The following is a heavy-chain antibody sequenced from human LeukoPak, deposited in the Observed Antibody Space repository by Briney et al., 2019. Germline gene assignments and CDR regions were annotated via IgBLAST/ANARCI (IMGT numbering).Heavy chain of an antibody. D-gene: IGHD2-2*01. CDR1: GGTFSSYA. J-gene: IGHJ3*02. Sequence: SVKVSCKASGGTFSSYAISWVRQAPGQGLEWMGGIIPIFGTANYAQKFQGRVTITADKSTSTAYIELSSLRSEDTAVYYCARGYCSSTSCYAFDIWGQGTMVTVSS. CDR3: ARGYCSSTSCYAFDI. V-gene: IGHV1-69*06. CDR2: IIPIFGTA.